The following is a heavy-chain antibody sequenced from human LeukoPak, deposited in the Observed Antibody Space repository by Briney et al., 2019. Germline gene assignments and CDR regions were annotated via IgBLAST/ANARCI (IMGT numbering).Heavy chain of an antibody. CDR1: GYTFGDYD. Sequence: ASVKVSCKASGYTFGDYDINWVRQATGQGPEWMGWMNPNSGNTGYAQKFQGRVTITRNTSITTAYMELSSVRSEDTAVYYCARRSGWASFDYWGQGTLVTVSS. CDR2: MNPNSGNT. J-gene: IGHJ4*02. V-gene: IGHV1-8*03. CDR3: ARRSGWASFDY. D-gene: IGHD6-19*01.